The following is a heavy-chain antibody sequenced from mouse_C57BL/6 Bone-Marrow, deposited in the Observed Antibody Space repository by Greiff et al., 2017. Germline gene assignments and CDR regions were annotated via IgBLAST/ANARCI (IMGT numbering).Heavy chain of an antibody. CDR2: INPSNGGT. V-gene: IGHV1-53*01. J-gene: IGHJ1*03. Sequence: VQLQQPGTELVKPGASVKLSCKASGYTFTSYWMHWVKQRPGQGLEWIGNINPSNGGTNYNEKFKSQATLTVDKSTSTAYMQLSSLTSEDSAVYYCARSRGTVGSHWYFDVWGTGTTVTVSS. CDR3: ARSRGTVGSHWYFDV. CDR1: GYTFTSYW. D-gene: IGHD1-1*01.